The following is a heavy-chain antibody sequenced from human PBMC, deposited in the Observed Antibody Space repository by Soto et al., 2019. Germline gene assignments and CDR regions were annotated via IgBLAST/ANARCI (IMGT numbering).Heavy chain of an antibody. J-gene: IGHJ6*01. CDR1: GDSVSSNSAA. CDR3: ARDHIVVVPAAIIYYYGMDV. V-gene: IGHV6-1*01. Sequence: RSQTLSLTCAISGDSVSSNSAAWNWIRQSPSRGLEWLGRTYYRSKWYNDYAVSVKSRITINPDTSKNQFSLQLNSVTPEDTAVYYCARDHIVVVPAAIIYYYGMDVWGQGTTVTVSS. CDR2: TYYRSKWYN. D-gene: IGHD2-2*01.